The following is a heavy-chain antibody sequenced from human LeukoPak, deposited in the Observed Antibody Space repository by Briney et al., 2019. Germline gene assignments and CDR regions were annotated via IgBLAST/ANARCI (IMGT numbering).Heavy chain of an antibody. CDR1: GFTFSGSA. CDR3: TRSLWDYSDAFDI. CDR2: IRSKANSYAT. Sequence: PGGSLRLSCAASGFTFSGSAMHWVRQASGKGLEWVGRIRSKANSYATAYAASVKGRFTISRDDSKNTAYPQMNSLKTEDTAVYYCTRSLWDYSDAFDIWGQGTMVTVSS. J-gene: IGHJ3*02. D-gene: IGHD4-11*01. V-gene: IGHV3-73*01.